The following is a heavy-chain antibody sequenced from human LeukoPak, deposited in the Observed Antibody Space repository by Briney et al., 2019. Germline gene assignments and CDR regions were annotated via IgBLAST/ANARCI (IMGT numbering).Heavy chain of an antibody. CDR3: ARVEEQWLPDY. J-gene: IGHJ4*02. CDR2: INHSGST. D-gene: IGHD6-19*01. CDR1: GGSFSGYY. V-gene: IGHV4-34*01. Sequence: SETLSLTCAVYGGSFSGYYWSWIRQPPGKGLEWIGEINHSGSTNYNPSLKSRVTISVDTSKNQFSLKLSSVTAADTAVYYCARVEEQWLPDYWGQGTLVTVSS.